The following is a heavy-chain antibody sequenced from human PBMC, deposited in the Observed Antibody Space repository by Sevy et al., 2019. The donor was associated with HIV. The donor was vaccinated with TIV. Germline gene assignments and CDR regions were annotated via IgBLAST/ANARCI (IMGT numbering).Heavy chain of an antibody. Sequence: SETLSLTCAVYGGSFSGYYGSWIRQPPGKGLEWIGEIHHSGRTNYNPSLKSRVTISVDRSKNQFSLKLSSVTAADTAVYYCAGDCSSTSCYTWDYYYYGMDVWGQGTTVTVSS. CDR3: AGDCSSTSCYTWDYYYYGMDV. D-gene: IGHD2-2*02. CDR1: GGSFSGYY. V-gene: IGHV4-34*01. CDR2: IHHSGRT. J-gene: IGHJ6*02.